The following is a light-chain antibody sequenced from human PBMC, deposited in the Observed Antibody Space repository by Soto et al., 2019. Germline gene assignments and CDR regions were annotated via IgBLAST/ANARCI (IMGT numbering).Light chain of an antibody. CDR2: ADT. Sequence: QSVLTQPPSASGTPGQRVTISCSGSNSNIGNNYLYWYQQLPGTAPKLIIYADTQRPSGVPDRFSGSKSGTSASLAISGLRSEDEAHYYCATWDDTLRGPLFGGGTQLTVL. V-gene: IGLV1-47*02. CDR1: NSNIGNNY. CDR3: ATWDDTLRGPL. J-gene: IGLJ7*01.